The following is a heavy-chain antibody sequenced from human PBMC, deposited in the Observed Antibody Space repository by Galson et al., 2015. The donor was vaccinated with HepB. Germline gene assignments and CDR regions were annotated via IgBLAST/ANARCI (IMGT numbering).Heavy chain of an antibody. J-gene: IGHJ4*02. D-gene: IGHD3-22*01. CDR1: GFSLSDAKMG. CDR3: ARIRVYDSGGYYLYYFDF. Sequence: PALVKPTQTLTLTCTVSGFSLSDAKMGVSWIRQPPGKALEWLAHIFSNDEKSYSTSLKRRLTISEDTSKRQVVLTMTNMDPVDTATYYCARIRVYDSGGYYLYYFDFWGQGTLVTVSS. V-gene: IGHV2-26*01. CDR2: IFSNDEK.